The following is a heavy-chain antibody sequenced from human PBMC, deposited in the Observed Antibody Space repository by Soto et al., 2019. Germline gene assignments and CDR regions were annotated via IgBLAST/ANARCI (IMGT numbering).Heavy chain of an antibody. V-gene: IGHV3-21*02. D-gene: IGHD4-17*01. CDR2: ISSISTYI. J-gene: IGHJ4*02. CDR3: ASAVTMGWSPQGY. CDR1: GFTFNAYT. Sequence: EVRLVESGGGLVKPGGSLRLSCSASGFTFNAYTMNWVRQAPGKGLEWVSSISSISTYIYYADSVKGRFTISRDNTHNALYLKMNSLRTDDTALYYCASAVTMGWSPQGYWGQGTPVIVSS.